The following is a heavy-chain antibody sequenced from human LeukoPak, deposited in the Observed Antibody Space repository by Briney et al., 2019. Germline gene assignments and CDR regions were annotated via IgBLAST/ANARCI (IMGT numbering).Heavy chain of an antibody. CDR2: ISGSGGST. V-gene: IGHV3-23*01. CDR3: AKDRVLLWFGENWFDP. J-gene: IGHJ5*02. Sequence: QSGGSLRLSCAASGFAVSTNYLSWVRQAPGRGLEWVSAISGSGGSTYYADSVKGRFTISRDNSKNTLYLQMNSLRAEDTAVYYCAKDRVLLWFGENWFDPWGQGTLVTVSS. CDR1: GFAVSTNY. D-gene: IGHD3-10*01.